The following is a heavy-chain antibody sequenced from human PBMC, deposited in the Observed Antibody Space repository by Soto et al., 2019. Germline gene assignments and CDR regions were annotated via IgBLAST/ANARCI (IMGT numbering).Heavy chain of an antibody. V-gene: IGHV4-59*01. CDR3: AREYSNGWYDS. Sequence: SETLSLTCTVSGGSMRNYFWTWIRQPPGKGLEWIGYIFYKGSTNYNPSLRSRVTMSIDTSKNQFSLKLSSVTAADTAVYYCAREYSNGWYDSWGQGTQVTVSS. CDR1: GGSMRNYF. D-gene: IGHD6-19*01. CDR2: IFYKGST. J-gene: IGHJ5*01.